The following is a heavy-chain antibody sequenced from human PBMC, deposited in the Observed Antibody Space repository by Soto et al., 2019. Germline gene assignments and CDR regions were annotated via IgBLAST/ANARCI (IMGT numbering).Heavy chain of an antibody. J-gene: IGHJ6*02. D-gene: IGHD7-27*01. V-gene: IGHV2-70*11. CDR1: GFSFSTSGMC. CDR3: ARIVHDLDLGGMAV. Sequence: SGPTLVNPTHTLRLTCTFSGFSFSTSGMCVSRIRQRPGKALEWLARIDWDDDKYYSTSLKTRLTISKDTSQNQVLLTMTNMDPVGTARYYWARIVHDLDLGGMAVWGQGX. CDR2: IDWDDDK.